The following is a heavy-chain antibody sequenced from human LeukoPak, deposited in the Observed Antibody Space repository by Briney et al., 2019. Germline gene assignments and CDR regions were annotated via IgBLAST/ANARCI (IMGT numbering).Heavy chain of an antibody. CDR3: AGRWRGTLDY. V-gene: IGHV4-4*09. J-gene: IGHJ4*02. Sequence: SETLSLTCTVSGTSVSGFYWRWIRQPPGKGLEWIGFIYSTGTTSYNSSLQSRVTISVDTSKNQLSLKLKSVIAADTAIYYCAGRWRGTLDYWGQGALVAVSS. CDR2: IYSTGTT. D-gene: IGHD5-24*01. CDR1: GTSVSGFY.